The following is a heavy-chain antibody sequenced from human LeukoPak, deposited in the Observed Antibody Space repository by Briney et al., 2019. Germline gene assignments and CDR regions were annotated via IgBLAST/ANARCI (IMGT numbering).Heavy chain of an antibody. J-gene: IGHJ4*02. Sequence: GGSLRLSCAASGFTVSSNSMSWVRQAPGKGLEWVAFIRYDGSDKSYADSVKGRFTISRDNSENTLYLQINSLRVEDTAVCYCAKDTPTTGYHLDSWGQGTLVTVSS. D-gene: IGHD1-1*01. CDR3: AKDTPTTGYHLDS. CDR1: GFTVSSNS. V-gene: IGHV3-30*02. CDR2: IRYDGSDK.